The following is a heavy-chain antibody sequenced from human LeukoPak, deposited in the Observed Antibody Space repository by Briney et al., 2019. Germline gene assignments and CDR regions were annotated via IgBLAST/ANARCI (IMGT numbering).Heavy chain of an antibody. Sequence: GGSLRLSCAASGFAFRTYNMNWVRQAPGKGLEWLSFISVSGETIYYADSVRGRLTISRDNSKNTLYLQMNSLRAEDTAVYYCAKDVDSSGYYYAHNWFDPWGQGTLVTVSS. D-gene: IGHD3-22*01. CDR2: ISVSGETI. CDR3: AKDVDSSGYYYAHNWFDP. V-gene: IGHV3-48*01. CDR1: GFAFRTYN. J-gene: IGHJ5*02.